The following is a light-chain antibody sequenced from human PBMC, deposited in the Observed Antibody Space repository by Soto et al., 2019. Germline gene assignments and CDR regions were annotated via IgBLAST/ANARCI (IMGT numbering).Light chain of an antibody. CDR2: EVS. CDR3: SSYTSSGTLM. J-gene: IGLJ1*01. CDR1: NSDLGGYNY. Sequence: QSALTQPASVSGSPGQSTTVSCTGTNSDLGGYNYVSWYQHHPGKAPKLMIYEVSNRPSGVSNRFSGSKSGNTASLAISGLQAEDEADYYCSSYTSSGTLMFGTGTKVTVL. V-gene: IGLV2-14*01.